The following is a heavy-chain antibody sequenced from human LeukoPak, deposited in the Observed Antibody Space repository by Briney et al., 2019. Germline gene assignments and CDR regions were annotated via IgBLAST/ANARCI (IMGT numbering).Heavy chain of an antibody. Sequence: ASVKVSCKASGYTFTSYDINWVRQATGQGLEWMGWMNPNSGNTGYTQKFQGRVTITRNTSISISYMELSSLRSEDTAVYYCARAPTWTGYYYYMDVWGKGTTVTVSS. CDR1: GYTFTSYD. CDR3: ARAPTWTGYYYYMDV. J-gene: IGHJ6*03. CDR2: MNPNSGNT. D-gene: IGHD3-16*01. V-gene: IGHV1-8*03.